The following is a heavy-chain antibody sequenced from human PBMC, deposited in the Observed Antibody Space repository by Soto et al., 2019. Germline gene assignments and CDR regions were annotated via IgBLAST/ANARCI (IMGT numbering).Heavy chain of an antibody. CDR3: TRGSPIQLWFHSTPYYFDY. CDR2: IRSKAYGGTT. V-gene: IGHV3-49*03. Sequence: GGSLRLSCTASGFTFGDYAMSWFRQAPGKGLEWVGFIRSKAYGGTTEYAASVKGRFTISRDDSKSIAYLQMNSLKTEDTAVYYCTRGSPIQLWFHSTPYYFDYWGQGTLVTVSS. D-gene: IGHD5-18*01. CDR1: GFTFGDYA. J-gene: IGHJ4*02.